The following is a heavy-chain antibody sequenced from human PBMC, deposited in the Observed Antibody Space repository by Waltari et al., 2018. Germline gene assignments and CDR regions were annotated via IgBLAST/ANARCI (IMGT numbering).Heavy chain of an antibody. D-gene: IGHD3-16*01. J-gene: IGHJ4*02. V-gene: IGHV4-38-2*02. Sequence: QVQLQESGPGLVKPSETLSLTCTVSGYSISSGYYWGWIRQPPGKGLEWIGSIYHSGSTYYTPSLKSRVTISVDTSKTQFSLKLSSVTAADTAVYYCARDGGGGVDYWGQGTLVTVSS. CDR3: ARDGGGGVDY. CDR2: IYHSGST. CDR1: GYSISSGYY.